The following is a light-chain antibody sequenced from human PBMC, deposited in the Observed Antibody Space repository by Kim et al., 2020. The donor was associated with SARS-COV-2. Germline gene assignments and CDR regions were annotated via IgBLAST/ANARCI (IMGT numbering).Light chain of an antibody. V-gene: IGKV3D-15*01. CDR3: QQYKIWPPLT. CDR1: ESISDN. CDR2: GAS. J-gene: IGKJ4*01. Sequence: PAERATLSCGATESISDNLAWYQQKPGQAPRLLIYGASTRATGIPARFRGSGSGTEFTLIITTLQSEDFAMYYCQQYKIWPPLTFGGGTKVDIK.